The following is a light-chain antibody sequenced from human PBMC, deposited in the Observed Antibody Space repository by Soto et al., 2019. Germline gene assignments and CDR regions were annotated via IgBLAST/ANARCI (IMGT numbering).Light chain of an antibody. CDR3: QSYDSSLSASYV. Sequence: QSVRAQPASLSGSPGQSSTISCTGTRSDVGSYNLVSWYQQHPGKAPKLMIYEGSKRPSGVSNRFSGSKSGTSASLAITGLQAEDEADYYCQSYDSSLSASYVFGTGTKVTVL. CDR2: EGS. J-gene: IGLJ1*01. V-gene: IGLV2-14*02. CDR1: RSDVGSYNL.